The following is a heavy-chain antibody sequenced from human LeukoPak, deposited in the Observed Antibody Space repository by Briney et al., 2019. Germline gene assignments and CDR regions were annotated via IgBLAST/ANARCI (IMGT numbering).Heavy chain of an antibody. CDR3: ARLSSGSSSWYDIDY. D-gene: IGHD6-13*01. CDR1: GGSISSYY. V-gene: IGHV4-59*08. Sequence: SETLSLTCTVSGGSISSYYWSWIRQPPGKGLEWIGYIYYSGSTNYNPSLKSRVTISVDPSKNQFSMKLSSVTAADTAVYYCARLSSGSSSWYDIDYWGQGTLVTVSS. J-gene: IGHJ4*02. CDR2: IYYSGST.